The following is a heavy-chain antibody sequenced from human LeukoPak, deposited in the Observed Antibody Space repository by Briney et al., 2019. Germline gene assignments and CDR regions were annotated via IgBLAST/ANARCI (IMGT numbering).Heavy chain of an antibody. CDR2: ISSSSSTI. J-gene: IGHJ4*02. Sequence: GSLRLSCAASGFTFSSYSMNWVRQAPGKGLEWVSYISSSSSTIYYADSVKGRFTISRDNAKNSLYLQMNSLRAEDTAVYYCARDQHGRDYGGNPQLFDYWGQGTLVTVSS. V-gene: IGHV3-48*01. CDR3: ARDQHGRDYGGNPQLFDY. D-gene: IGHD4-23*01. CDR1: GFTFSSYS.